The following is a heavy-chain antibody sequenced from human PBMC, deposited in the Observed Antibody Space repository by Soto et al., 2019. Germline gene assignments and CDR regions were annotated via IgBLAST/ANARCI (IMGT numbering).Heavy chain of an antibody. CDR2: VNSDGSIT. V-gene: IGHV3-74*01. Sequence: PGGSLRLSCAASGFTFSSYWMHWVRQAPGKGLVWVSRVNSDGSITNYADAVKGRFTISRDNSKNTLYLQMNSLRVEDTAKYYCVKEWTPRRAFDFWGQGTLVTVSS. D-gene: IGHD5-12*01. CDR3: VKEWTPRRAFDF. J-gene: IGHJ4*02. CDR1: GFTFSSYW.